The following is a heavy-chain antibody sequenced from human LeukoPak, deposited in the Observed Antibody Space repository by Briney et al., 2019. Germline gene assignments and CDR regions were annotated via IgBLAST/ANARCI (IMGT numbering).Heavy chain of an antibody. CDR1: GFTFSVYY. J-gene: IGHJ4*02. Sequence: NPGGSLRLSCAASGFTFSVYYMSWIRQAPGKGLEWVSYISSSGSIIYYADSVKGRFTISRDNAKNSLYLQVDSLRAEDTAVYYCARRETYYYGSRSYSAQNYFDYWGQGTLVTVSS. D-gene: IGHD3-10*01. CDR2: ISSSGSII. CDR3: ARRETYYYGSRSYSAQNYFDY. V-gene: IGHV3-11*04.